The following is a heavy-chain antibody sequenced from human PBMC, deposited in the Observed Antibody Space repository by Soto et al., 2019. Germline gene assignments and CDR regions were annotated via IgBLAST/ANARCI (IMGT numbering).Heavy chain of an antibody. V-gene: IGHV4-59*01. Sequence: SETLSLTCTVSGGSISGYYWSWIRQPPGKGLEWIGYMYNTGSTVYNPSFKSRVTISVDTSKSQLSLRLNSVTAADTAVYYCAASPSFWQNYYYGAMDVWGQGTTVTVSS. CDR2: MYNTGST. J-gene: IGHJ6*02. CDR1: GGSISGYY. CDR3: AASPSFWQNYYYGAMDV.